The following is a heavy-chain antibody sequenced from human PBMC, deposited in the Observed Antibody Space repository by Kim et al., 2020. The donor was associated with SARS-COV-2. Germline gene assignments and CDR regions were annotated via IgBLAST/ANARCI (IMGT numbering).Heavy chain of an antibody. CDR3: ARGKLSGYSYGYLYFDY. V-gene: IGHV3-53*04. J-gene: IGHJ4*02. Sequence: GGSLRLSCAASGFTVSSNYMSWVRQAPGKGLEWVSVIYSGGSTYYADSVKGRFTISRHNSKNTLYLQMNSLRAEDTAVYYCARGKLSGYSYGYLYFDYWGQGTLVTVSS. CDR1: GFTVSSNY. D-gene: IGHD5-18*01. CDR2: IYSGGST.